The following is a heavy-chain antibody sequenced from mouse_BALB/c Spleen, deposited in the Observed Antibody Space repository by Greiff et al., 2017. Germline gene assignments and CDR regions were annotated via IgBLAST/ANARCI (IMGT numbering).Heavy chain of an antibody. CDR1: GFTFSSYG. D-gene: IGHD4-1*01. Sequence: EVQLVESGGGLVQPGGSLKLSCAASGFTFSSYGMSWVRQTPDKRLELVATINSNGGSTYYPDSVKGRFTISRDNAKNTLYLQMSSLKSEDTAMYYCARESWGGYYAMDYWGQGTSVTVSS. J-gene: IGHJ4*01. CDR3: ARESWGGYYAMDY. CDR2: INSNGGST. V-gene: IGHV5-6-3*01.